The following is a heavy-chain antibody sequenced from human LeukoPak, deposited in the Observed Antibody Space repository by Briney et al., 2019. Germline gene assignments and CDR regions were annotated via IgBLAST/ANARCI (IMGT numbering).Heavy chain of an antibody. Sequence: SETLSLTCSVSGASISNYYWSWVRQPPGKGLEWIGYIDNSGSTNYSPSLKSRVTMSIDTSKNQFSLNLSSVTAADTAVYYCARHGGGYSFDHWGQGTLVAVSS. J-gene: IGHJ4*02. CDR1: GASISNYY. D-gene: IGHD5-24*01. CDR2: IDNSGST. CDR3: ARHGGGYSFDH. V-gene: IGHV4-59*08.